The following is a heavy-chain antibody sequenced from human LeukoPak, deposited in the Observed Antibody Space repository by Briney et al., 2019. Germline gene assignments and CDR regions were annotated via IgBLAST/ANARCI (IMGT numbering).Heavy chain of an antibody. CDR3: ARVSGIAVAGTTPGAFDI. J-gene: IGHJ3*02. CDR1: GGSISSGGYY. D-gene: IGHD6-19*01. CDR2: IYHSGST. Sequence: SETLSFTCTVSGGSISSGGYYWSWIRQPPGKGLEWIGYIYHSGSTYYNPSLKSRVTISVDRSKNQFSLKLSSVTAADTAVYYCARVSGIAVAGTTPGAFDIWGQGTMVTVSS. V-gene: IGHV4-30-2*01.